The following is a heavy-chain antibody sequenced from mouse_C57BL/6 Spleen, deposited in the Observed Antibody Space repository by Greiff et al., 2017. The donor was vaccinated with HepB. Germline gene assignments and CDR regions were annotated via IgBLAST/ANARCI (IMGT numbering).Heavy chain of an antibody. J-gene: IGHJ4*01. V-gene: IGHV5-16*01. CDR1: GFTFSDYY. Sequence: EVKLVESEGGLVQPGSSMKLSCTASGFTFSDYYMAWVRQVPEKGLEWVANINYDGSSTYYLDSLKSRFTISRDNAKNILYLQMSSLKSEDTATYYCAREESTRAMDYWGQGTSVTVSS. CDR3: AREESTRAMDY. CDR2: INYDGSST. D-gene: IGHD2-1*01.